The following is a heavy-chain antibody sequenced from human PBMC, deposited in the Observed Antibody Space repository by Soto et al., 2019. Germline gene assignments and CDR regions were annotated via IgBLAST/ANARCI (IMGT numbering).Heavy chain of an antibody. V-gene: IGHV4-61*01. CDR1: GASVNSENYY. CDR3: ARGVFRFLQWFDP. D-gene: IGHD3-3*01. Sequence: PSETLSLTCPVSGASVNSENYYWSWIRQPPGKGLEWIGYVYYSGSTNYNPSLKSRATISLDTYRNQFSLKMTSMTSADTAFYYCARGVFRFLQWFDPWGQGTLVTVSS. CDR2: VYYSGST. J-gene: IGHJ5*02.